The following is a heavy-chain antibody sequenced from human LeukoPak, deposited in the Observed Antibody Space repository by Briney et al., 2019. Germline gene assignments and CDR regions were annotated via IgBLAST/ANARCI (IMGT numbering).Heavy chain of an antibody. Sequence: GGSLRLSCAASRFTFSSYWMSWVRQAPGKGLEWVANIKQDGSEKYYADSVKGRFTISRDNAKNSLYLQMNSLRDEDTAVYYCVRDPDALDYWGQGTLVTVSS. V-gene: IGHV3-7*01. D-gene: IGHD2-2*01. CDR1: RFTFSSYW. CDR2: IKQDGSEK. J-gene: IGHJ4*02. CDR3: VRDPDALDY.